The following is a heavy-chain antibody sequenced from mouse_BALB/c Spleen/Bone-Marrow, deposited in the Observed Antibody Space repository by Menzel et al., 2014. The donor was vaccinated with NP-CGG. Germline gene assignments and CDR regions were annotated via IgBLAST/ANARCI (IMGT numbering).Heavy chain of an antibody. CDR1: GFSLXNYG. CDR2: IWARGSA. CDR3: AREGGLVY. Sequence: QVQLQQSGPGLVSPSQSLSITCTVSGFSLXNYGIHWVRQPPGKGLEWLGIIWARGSANYNSALMSRLSISKDNSRSQVFLKMTSLQTDDTAMYYCAREGGLVYWGQGTLVTVSA. V-gene: IGHV2-9*02. J-gene: IGHJ3*01.